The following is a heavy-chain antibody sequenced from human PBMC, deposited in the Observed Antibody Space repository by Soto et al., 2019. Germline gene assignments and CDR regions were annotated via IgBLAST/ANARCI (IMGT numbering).Heavy chain of an antibody. CDR2: IYSDGTT. CDR1: GFTVSNNY. D-gene: IGHD2-15*01. V-gene: IGHV3-53*02. CDR3: ARKTDSGGDGGF. J-gene: IGHJ4*02. Sequence: EVRLVETGGGLIQPGGSLRLSCAVSGFTVSNNYMYWVRQAPGKGLEWVSFIYSDGTTRYADSVRGRFTIFRDNSKNTLYLQMNSLRVEDTAVYYCARKTDSGGDGGFWGQGTLVTVSS.